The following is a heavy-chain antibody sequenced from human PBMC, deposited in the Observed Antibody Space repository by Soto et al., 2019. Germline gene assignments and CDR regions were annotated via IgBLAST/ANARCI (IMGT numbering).Heavy chain of an antibody. CDR1: GGSISSYY. Sequence: QVQLQESGPGLVRPSETLSLTCTVSGGSISSYYWSWIRQPPGKGLEWIGYIYYSGRTHYNPSLRSRVTISVDTSKDQCSLRLSSVTAADTAVYYCARHAPYCSSTSHCAYGMDVWGQGTTVTVSS. D-gene: IGHD2-2*01. V-gene: IGHV4-59*08. CDR3: ARHAPYCSSTSHCAYGMDV. J-gene: IGHJ6*02. CDR2: IYYSGRT.